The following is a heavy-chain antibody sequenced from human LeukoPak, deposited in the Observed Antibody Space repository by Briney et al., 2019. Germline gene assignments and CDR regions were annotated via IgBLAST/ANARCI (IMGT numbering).Heavy chain of an antibody. CDR1: GGSISSGGYY. CDR3: ARHYGDYGPAPHYYYYYMDV. V-gene: IGHV4-31*03. J-gene: IGHJ6*03. Sequence: SETLSLTCTVSGGSISSGGYYWSWIRQHPGKCLEWIGYIYYSGSTYYNPSLKSRVTISVDTSKNQFSLKLSSVTAADTAVYYCARHYGDYGPAPHYYYYYMDVWGKGTTVTVSS. D-gene: IGHD4-17*01. CDR2: IYYSGST.